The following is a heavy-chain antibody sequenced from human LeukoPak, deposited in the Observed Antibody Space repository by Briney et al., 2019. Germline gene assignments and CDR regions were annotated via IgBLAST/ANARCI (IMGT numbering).Heavy chain of an antibody. Sequence: GGSLRLSCAASGITVSSNYMSWVRQAPGKGLEWVSVMYSGGNTYYSDSVKGRFTISRDKSKNTLYLQMNSLRAEDTAVYYCARGIGSTVFFDHWGQGALVTVSS. V-gene: IGHV3-53*01. CDR2: MYSGGNT. J-gene: IGHJ4*02. D-gene: IGHD4-17*01. CDR3: ARGIGSTVFFDH. CDR1: GITVSSNY.